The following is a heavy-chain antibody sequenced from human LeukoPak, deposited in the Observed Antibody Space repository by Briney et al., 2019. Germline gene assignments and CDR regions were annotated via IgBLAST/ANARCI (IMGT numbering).Heavy chain of an antibody. Sequence: SQTLSLACTASGGSISSGGYYWSWIRQHPGKGLEWIGYIYYSGSTYYNPSLKSRVTISVDTSKNQFSLKLSSVTAADTAVYYCARDRRDFWIDPWGQGTLVTFSS. CDR1: GGSISSGGYY. V-gene: IGHV4-31*03. CDR3: ARDRRDFWIDP. D-gene: IGHD3-3*01. J-gene: IGHJ5*02. CDR2: IYYSGST.